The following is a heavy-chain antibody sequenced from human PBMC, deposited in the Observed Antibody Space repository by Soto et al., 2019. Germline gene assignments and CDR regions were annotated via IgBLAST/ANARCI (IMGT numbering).Heavy chain of an antibody. Sequence: QITLKESGPALVNPTQTLTLTCTFSGFSLNTEGVSVGWIRQPPGKALEWLALIYWDDDQRYTPSLKNRLTVTGDSSKNQVVLTMTNMEPVDTATYYCAHKRGRTKTVNTFVYWGLGTLVTVSS. CDR1: GFSLNTEGVS. CDR2: IYWDDDQ. CDR3: AHKRGRTKTVNTFVY. V-gene: IGHV2-5*02. J-gene: IGHJ4*02. D-gene: IGHD4-17*01.